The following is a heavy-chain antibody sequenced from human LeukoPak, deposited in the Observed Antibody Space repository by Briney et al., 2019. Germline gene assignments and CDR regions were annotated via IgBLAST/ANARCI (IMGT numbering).Heavy chain of an antibody. CDR3: ARGPDPTPSYFDY. CDR2: INHSGST. V-gene: IGHV4-34*01. Sequence: SGTLSLTCAVYGGSFSGYYWSWIRQPPGKGLEWIGEINHSGSTNYNPSLKSRVTISVDTSKNQFSLKLSSVTAADTAVYYCARGPDPTPSYFDYWGQGTLVTVSS. D-gene: IGHD1-14*01. J-gene: IGHJ4*02. CDR1: GGSFSGYY.